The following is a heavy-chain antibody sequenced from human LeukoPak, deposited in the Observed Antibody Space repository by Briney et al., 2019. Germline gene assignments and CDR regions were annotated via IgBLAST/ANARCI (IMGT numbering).Heavy chain of an antibody. J-gene: IGHJ6*03. CDR2: IKQDGSEK. Sequence: GGSLTLSCAASGFTFSSYWMSWVRQAPGKGLEWVANIKQDGSEKYYVDSVKGRFTISRDNAKNSLYLQMNSLRAEDTAVYYCARENRAAAGTNSYYYYYMDVWGKGTTVTISS. V-gene: IGHV3-7*01. D-gene: IGHD6-13*01. CDR3: ARENRAAAGTNSYYYYYMDV. CDR1: GFTFSSYW.